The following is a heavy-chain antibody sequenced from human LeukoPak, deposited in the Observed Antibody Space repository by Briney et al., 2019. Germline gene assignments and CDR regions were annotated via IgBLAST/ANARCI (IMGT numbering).Heavy chain of an antibody. CDR3: GRAQQGAAGGRYYHHGVDV. Sequence: PSETLSLTCTVSGGSISSAGYYWSWIRQHPGKGLEWIGYIYYSGSTYYNPSLKSRVIISVDTSKNQFSLKLSSVTAADTAVYYCGRAQQGAAGGRYYHHGVDVWGQGTTVIVSS. CDR2: IYYSGST. V-gene: IGHV4-31*03. J-gene: IGHJ6*02. D-gene: IGHD6-13*01. CDR1: GGSISSAGYY.